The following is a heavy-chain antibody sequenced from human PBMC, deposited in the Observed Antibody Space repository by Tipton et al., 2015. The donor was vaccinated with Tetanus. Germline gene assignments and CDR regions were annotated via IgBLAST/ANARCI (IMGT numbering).Heavy chain of an antibody. Sequence: QVQLVQSGAEVKKPGASVKVSCKGSGYTFTNYGINWVRQAPGQGLEWMGWDSGYSGNTIYARKVQGRVTMTTDTSTNTAYLELRILRSDDTAVYFCARLVKQWLVPEDYWGQGTLVTVS. J-gene: IGHJ4*02. CDR3: ARLVKQWLVPEDY. CDR2: DSGYSGNT. CDR1: GYTFTNYG. V-gene: IGHV1-18*01. D-gene: IGHD6-19*01.